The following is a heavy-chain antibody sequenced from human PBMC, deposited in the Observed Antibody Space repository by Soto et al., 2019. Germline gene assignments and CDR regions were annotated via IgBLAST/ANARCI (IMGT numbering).Heavy chain of an antibody. D-gene: IGHD6-19*01. Sequence: QVQLVQSGAEVKKPGSSVKVSCTASGGTFSSYAISWVRQAPGQGLEWMGGIIPIFGTANYAQKFQGRVTINADESTSSAYMALSSLRSEDTAVYYCARAWYSRGWALCYWGQGTLVTVSS. V-gene: IGHV1-69*12. CDR2: IIPIFGTA. CDR3: ARAWYSRGWALCY. CDR1: GGTFSSYA. J-gene: IGHJ4*02.